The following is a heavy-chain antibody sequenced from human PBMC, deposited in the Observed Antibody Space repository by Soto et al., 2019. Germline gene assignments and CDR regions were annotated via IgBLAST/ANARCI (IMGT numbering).Heavy chain of an antibody. CDR3: ASGGDYCGYYGMDV. D-gene: IGHD4-17*01. CDR1: GYTFTSYA. Sequence: QVQLVQSGAEVKKPGASVKVSCKASGYTFTSYAMHWVRQAPGQRLEWMGWINAGNVNTKYSQKFQGRVTITRDTSASTAYMELSSLRSEDTAVYYCASGGDYCGYYGMDVWGQGTTVTVSS. V-gene: IGHV1-3*01. CDR2: INAGNVNT. J-gene: IGHJ6*02.